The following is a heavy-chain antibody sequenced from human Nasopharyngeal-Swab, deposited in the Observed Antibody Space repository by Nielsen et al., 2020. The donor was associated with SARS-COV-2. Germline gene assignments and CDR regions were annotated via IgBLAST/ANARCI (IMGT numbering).Heavy chain of an antibody. V-gene: IGHV3-30*04. CDR3: ARGGVVLLWFGGRTHMDV. CDR2: ISYDGSNK. Sequence: GESLKISCAASGFTFSSYAMHWVRQAPGKGLEWVAVISYDGSNKYYADSVKGRFTISRDNSKNTLYLQMNSLRAEDTAVYYCARGGVVLLWFGGRTHMDVWGKGTTVTVSS. J-gene: IGHJ6*03. CDR1: GFTFSSYA. D-gene: IGHD3-10*01.